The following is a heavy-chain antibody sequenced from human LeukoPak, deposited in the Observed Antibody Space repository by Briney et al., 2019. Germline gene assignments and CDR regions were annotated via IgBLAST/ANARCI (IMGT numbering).Heavy chain of an antibody. Sequence: GGSLRLSCAASGFTFSNAWMSWVRQAPGKGLEWVGRIKSKTDGGTTDYAAPVKGRFTISRDDSKNTLYLQMNSLRAEDTAVYYCAKGNNWGPKKYYFDYWGQGTLVTVSS. CDR1: GFTFSNAW. CDR3: AKGNNWGPKKYYFDY. V-gene: IGHV3-15*01. J-gene: IGHJ4*02. D-gene: IGHD7-27*01. CDR2: IKSKTDGGTT.